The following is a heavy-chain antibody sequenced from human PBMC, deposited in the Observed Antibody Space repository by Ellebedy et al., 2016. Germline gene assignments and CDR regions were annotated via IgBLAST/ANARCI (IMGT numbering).Heavy chain of an antibody. V-gene: IGHV1-58*01. CDR3: AADVGYV. J-gene: IGHJ6*02. CDR2: IVVGSGNT. CDR1: GFTLSSSS. D-gene: IGHD3-10*01. Sequence: SVKVSCXASGFTLSSSSVQWIRQARGQRLEWIGWIVVGSGNTNYARKFQERVAFTRDMPTSTAYMELSSLRSEDMAVYYCAADVGYVWGQGTTVTVSS.